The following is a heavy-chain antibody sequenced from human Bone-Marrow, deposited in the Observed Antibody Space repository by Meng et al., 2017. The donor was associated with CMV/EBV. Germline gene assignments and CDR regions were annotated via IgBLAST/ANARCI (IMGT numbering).Heavy chain of an antibody. Sequence: GGSLRLSCKGSGYSFTSYWIGWVRQMPGKGLEWMGIIYPGDSDTRYSPSFQGQVTISADKSISTAYLQWSSLKASDTAMYYCAGGRTTGDIVYAFDIWGQGTMVTVSS. J-gene: IGHJ3*02. CDR2: IYPGDSDT. V-gene: IGHV5-51*01. CDR3: AGGRTTGDIVYAFDI. CDR1: GYSFTSYW. D-gene: IGHD2-15*01.